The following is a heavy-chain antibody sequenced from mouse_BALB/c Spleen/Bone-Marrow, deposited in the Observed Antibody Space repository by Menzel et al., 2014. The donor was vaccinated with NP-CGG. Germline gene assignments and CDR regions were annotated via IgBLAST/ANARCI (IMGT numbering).Heavy chain of an antibody. Sequence: VQGVESGDELVKPGASVKLSCMASGFTFTSYWIHWVKQRPGQGPEWIGEINPSNGRTNYNEKFKSKATLTEDKSSSTAYTQLSSLTSEDSAVYYCARDGNYRYAMDYWGQGTSVTVSS. V-gene: IGHV1S81*02. J-gene: IGHJ4*01. D-gene: IGHD2-1*01. CDR1: GFTFTSYW. CDR2: INPSNGRT. CDR3: ARDGNYRYAMDY.